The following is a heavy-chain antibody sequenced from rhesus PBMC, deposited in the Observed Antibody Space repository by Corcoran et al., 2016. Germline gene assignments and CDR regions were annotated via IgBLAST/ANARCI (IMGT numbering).Heavy chain of an antibody. CDR3: ARDRTDYYYDSGYYGYDAFDF. CDR2: IYVSGSST. V-gene: IGHV4-169*02. CDR1: GGSISSSY. D-gene: IGHD3-28*01. J-gene: IGHJ3*01. Sequence: QLQLQESGPGLVKPSETLSVTCAVSGGSISSSYWSWIRQAPGKGLEWIGYIYVSGSSTNYNPSLQSRVTLSVDTSKNQLSLKLSSVTTADTAVYYCARDRTDYYYDSGYYGYDAFDFWGQGLRVTVSS.